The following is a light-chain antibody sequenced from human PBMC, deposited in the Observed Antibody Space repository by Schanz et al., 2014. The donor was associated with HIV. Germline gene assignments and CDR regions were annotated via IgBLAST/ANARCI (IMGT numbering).Light chain of an antibody. Sequence: EIVLTQSPATLSVSPGERATLSCRASQSVSSNLAWYQQKPGQAPRLLIYGASTRATGIPARFSGSGSGTEFTLTISSLQSEDFAVYHCQQYGSSPFTFGGGTKLEIK. V-gene: IGKV3-15*01. CDR1: QSVSSN. J-gene: IGKJ4*01. CDR3: QQYGSSPFT. CDR2: GAS.